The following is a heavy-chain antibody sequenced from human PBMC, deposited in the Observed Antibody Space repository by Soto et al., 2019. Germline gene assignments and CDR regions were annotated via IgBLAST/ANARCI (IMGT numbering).Heavy chain of an antibody. D-gene: IGHD3-22*01. V-gene: IGHV3-72*01. CDR1: GFTFSDYY. CDR2: TRNKANSYTT. CDR3: AREGSSSAPDYEY. J-gene: IGHJ4*02. Sequence: EVQLVESGGGLVQPGGSLRLSCAASGFTFSDYYINWVRQAPGKGLEWVGRTRNKANSYTTDHAAFVKGRFTISRDDSKNLIYLQMNSLKTEDTAVYYCAREGSSSAPDYEYWGQGTLVTVSS.